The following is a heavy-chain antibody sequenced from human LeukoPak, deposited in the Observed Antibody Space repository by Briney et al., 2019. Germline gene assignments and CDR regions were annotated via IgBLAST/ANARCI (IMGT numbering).Heavy chain of an antibody. Sequence: GGCLRLSCAVSRFTLCDSWTNCGSDAPGRGLGCGVNIKPDGSVTKYVDSVKGRFTSSRENAKNSLCLQVNSLRAEDTAIYYCAGGTGWLTTGWGEGSLV. CDR3: AGGTGWLTTG. D-gene: IGHD6-19*01. CDR2: IKPDGSVT. J-gene: IGHJ1*01. V-gene: IGHV3-7*01. CDR1: RFTLCDSW.